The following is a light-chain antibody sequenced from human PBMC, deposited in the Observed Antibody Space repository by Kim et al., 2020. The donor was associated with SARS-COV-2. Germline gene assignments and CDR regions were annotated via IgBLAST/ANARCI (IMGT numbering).Light chain of an antibody. CDR1: QLGHKF. Sequence: VSPGQTAILSCSGDQLGHKFVSWFPHKPGQSPVLVIHEYNKRPSGIPERFSGSNSGNTATLTISGTQAMDEADYYCQAWDSSTAAFGGGTQLTFL. CDR3: QAWDSSTAA. CDR2: EYN. J-gene: IGLJ2*01. V-gene: IGLV3-1*01.